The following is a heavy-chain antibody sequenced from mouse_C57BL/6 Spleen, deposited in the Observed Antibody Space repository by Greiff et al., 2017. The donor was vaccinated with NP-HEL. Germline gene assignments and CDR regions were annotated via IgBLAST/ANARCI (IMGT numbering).Heavy chain of an antibody. D-gene: IGHD4-1*01. V-gene: IGHV1-53*01. CDR2: INPSNGGT. CDR3: AKTGKEGYFDV. J-gene: IGHJ1*03. CDR1: GYTFTSYW. Sequence: QVQLQQPGTELVKPGASVKLSCKASGYTFTSYWMPWVKQRPGQGLEWIGNINPSNGGTNYNEKFKSKATLTVDKASSTAYMQLSSLTSEDSAVYYCAKTGKEGYFDVWGTGTTVTVSS.